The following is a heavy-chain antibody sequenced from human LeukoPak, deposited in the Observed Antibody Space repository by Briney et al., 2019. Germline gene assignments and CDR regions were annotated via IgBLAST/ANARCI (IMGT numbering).Heavy chain of an antibody. V-gene: IGHV1-69*06. J-gene: IGHJ3*02. CDR3: ARSGRSSLEVAFDI. Sequence: SVKVSCKPSVGTFSSYAISWVRQDPGQGLEWMGGIFPIFGTANNPQTFQGRATITADKSTSTAYMELTMLRSEDTAVYYCARSGRSSLEVAFDIWGQGTMVTVSS. CDR2: IFPIFGTA. CDR1: VGTFSSYA. D-gene: IGHD3-10*01.